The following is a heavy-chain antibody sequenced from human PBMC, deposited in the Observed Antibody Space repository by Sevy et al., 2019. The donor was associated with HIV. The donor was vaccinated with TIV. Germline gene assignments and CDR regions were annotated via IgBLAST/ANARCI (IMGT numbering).Heavy chain of an antibody. D-gene: IGHD4-4*01. J-gene: IGHJ5*02. CDR3: ARETDNSARWLDP. CDR1: GFNFRSYD. CDR2: AWYDGTTK. V-gene: IGHV3-33*01. Sequence: GGSLRLSCEASGFNFRSYDMHWVRQAPGKGLEWVAIAWYDGTTKYYADSVKGRFTISRDNSKNTLFLQMNSLTVEDTAVYYCARETDNSARWLDPWGQGTLVTVSS.